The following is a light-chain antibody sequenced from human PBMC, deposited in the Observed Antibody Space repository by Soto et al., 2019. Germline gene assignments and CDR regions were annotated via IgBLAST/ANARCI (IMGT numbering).Light chain of an antibody. CDR1: QGVSSY. Sequence: EIVLTHSPATLSLSPGERATLSCSASQGVSSYLAWYQQKPGQAPRLLISDASNRATGIPARFSGSGSGTDFTLTISSLEPEDFAVYYCHQRQYWPPITFGQGTRLEIK. CDR2: DAS. J-gene: IGKJ5*01. V-gene: IGKV3-11*01. CDR3: HQRQYWPPIT.